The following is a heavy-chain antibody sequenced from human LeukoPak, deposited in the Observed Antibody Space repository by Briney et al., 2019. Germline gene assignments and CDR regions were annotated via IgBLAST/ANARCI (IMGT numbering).Heavy chain of an antibody. CDR1: GFTFSSYG. D-gene: IGHD3-10*01. CDR2: ISGSGGST. Sequence: GGSLRLSCAASGFTFSSYGMSWVRQAPGKGLEWVSAISGSGGSTYYADSVKGRFTISRDNSKNTLYLQMNSLRAEDTAVYYCAENMVGGVIMSSSFDYWGQGTLVTVSS. J-gene: IGHJ4*02. CDR3: AENMVGGVIMSSSFDY. V-gene: IGHV3-23*01.